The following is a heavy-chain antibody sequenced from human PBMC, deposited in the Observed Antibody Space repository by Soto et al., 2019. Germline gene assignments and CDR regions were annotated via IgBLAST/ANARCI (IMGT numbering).Heavy chain of an antibody. CDR1: GFTFNNYA. J-gene: IGHJ4*02. CDR2: ISGGGDTT. D-gene: IGHD3-10*01. CDR3: AKGRGGSGSLTPRVDF. Sequence: EVQLLESGGGLVQPGGSLRLSCAASGFTFNNYAMTWVRQAPGKGLEWVSAISGGGDTTSYADSVKGRFTVSRDGSKNTQYLQLSSLRAEDTALYYSAKGRGGSGSLTPRVDFWGQGTLVTVSS. V-gene: IGHV3-23*01.